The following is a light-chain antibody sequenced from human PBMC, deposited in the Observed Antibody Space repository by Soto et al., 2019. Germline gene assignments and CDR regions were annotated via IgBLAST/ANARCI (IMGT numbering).Light chain of an antibody. CDR2: GAS. V-gene: IGKV3-20*01. CDR3: QQYDSSPIT. CDR1: QSFSSSF. J-gene: IGKJ5*01. Sequence: EIVLTQSPGTLSLSPGERATLSCRASQSFSSSFLAWYQQKPGQAPRLLIYGASSRATGIPERFSGSGSGTDFTLTISRLEPEDFAVYYCQQYDSSPITFGQGTRLGIK.